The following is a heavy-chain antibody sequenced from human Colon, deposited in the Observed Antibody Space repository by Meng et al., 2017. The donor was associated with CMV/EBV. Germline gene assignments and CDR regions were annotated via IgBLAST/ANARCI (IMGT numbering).Heavy chain of an antibody. D-gene: IGHD2-2*02. V-gene: IGHV3-30*02. CDR2: IRYDGATQ. Sequence: GESLKISCAASGFTFNTYGIHWVRQAPGKGLEWVAFIRYDGATQYYADSVRGRFAISRDNSENTLYPQMNSLRAEDSAVYYCAKGHYSHCSGPSCYTPIANWGQGTMVTVSS. CDR3: AKGHYSHCSGPSCYTPIAN. J-gene: IGHJ4*02. CDR1: GFTFNTYG.